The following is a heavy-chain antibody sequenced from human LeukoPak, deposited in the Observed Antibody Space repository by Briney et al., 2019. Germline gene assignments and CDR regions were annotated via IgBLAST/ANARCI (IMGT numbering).Heavy chain of an antibody. V-gene: IGHV1-46*01. CDR3: ARVNKGTIVSGRPQDSSRSIDY. J-gene: IGHJ4*02. Sequence: ASVKVSCKASGYTFTSYYMHWVRQAPGQGLEWMGIINPSGGSTSYAQKFQGRVTMTRDTSTSTVYMELSSLRSEDTAVYYCARVNKGTIVSGRPQDSSRSIDYWGQGTLVTVSS. D-gene: IGHD3-22*01. CDR1: GYTFTSYY. CDR2: INPSGGST.